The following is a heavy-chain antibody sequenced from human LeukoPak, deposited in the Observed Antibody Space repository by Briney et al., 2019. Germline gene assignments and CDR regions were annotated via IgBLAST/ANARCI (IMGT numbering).Heavy chain of an antibody. D-gene: IGHD3-9*01. J-gene: IGHJ4*02. V-gene: IGHV1-3*01. Sequence: ASVRVSCKTSGFTFGTYAIQWVRQAPGQSLQWMGWIHAGNGNTKYSPNVQGRVTISRDTSAGTAYLELDSVRSEDTAVYYCAREHDTLAGFAFDYWGQGTLVTVSS. CDR2: IHAGNGNT. CDR3: AREHDTLAGFAFDY. CDR1: GFTFGTYA.